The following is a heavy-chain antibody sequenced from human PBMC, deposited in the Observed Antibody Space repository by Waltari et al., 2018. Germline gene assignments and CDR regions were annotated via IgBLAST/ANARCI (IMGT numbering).Heavy chain of an antibody. CDR1: GGSLISYY. CDR2: IYTSGST. J-gene: IGHJ5*02. V-gene: IGHV4-4*07. CDR3: ARLDCGPTSCYTLDP. Sequence: QVHLQESGPGLLKPSETLSLTCSVPGGSLISYYWTWVRPPAGKGLEWIGRIYTSGSTNYNPSLKSRVTMSVDTSKNQFSLRLTSVTAADTAVYYCARLDCGPTSCYTLDPWGQGTLVIVSS. D-gene: IGHD2-2*02.